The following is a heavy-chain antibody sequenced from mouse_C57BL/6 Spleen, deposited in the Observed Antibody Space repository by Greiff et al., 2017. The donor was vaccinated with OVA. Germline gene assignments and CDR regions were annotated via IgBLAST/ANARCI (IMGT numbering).Heavy chain of an antibody. CDR1: GYTFTGYW. CDR2: ILPGSGST. V-gene: IGHV1-9*01. J-gene: IGHJ4*01. CDR3: AREAKLDY. Sequence: QVQLQQSGAELMKPGASVKLSCKATGYTFTGYWIEWVKQRPGHGLEWIGEILPGSGSTNYTENFKGKATFTADTSSNTAYMQLSSLTTEDSAIYYYAREAKLDYWGQGTSVTVSA.